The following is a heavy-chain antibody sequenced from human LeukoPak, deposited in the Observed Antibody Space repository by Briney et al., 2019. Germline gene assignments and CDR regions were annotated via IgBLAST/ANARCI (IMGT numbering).Heavy chain of an antibody. V-gene: IGHV3-11*04. J-gene: IGHJ6*03. CDR2: ISSSGSTI. Sequence: GGSLRLSCAASGFTFSDYYMSWIRQAPGKGLEWVSYISSSGSTIYYADSVKGRFTISRDNAKNSLYLQMNSLRAEDTAVYYCGRDLDPTTTYYDFWSDSPYYMDVWGKGTTVTVSS. CDR1: GFTFSDYY. CDR3: GRDLDPTTTYYDFWSDSPYYMDV. D-gene: IGHD3-3*01.